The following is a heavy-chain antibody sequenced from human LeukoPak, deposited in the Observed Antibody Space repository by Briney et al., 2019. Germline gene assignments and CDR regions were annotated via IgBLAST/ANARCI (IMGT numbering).Heavy chain of an antibody. CDR2: ISYDGSNK. D-gene: IGHD2-2*01. CDR1: GFTFSSYA. CDR3: ARADIVVVPAAIMAGFFDY. Sequence: GRSLRLSCAASGFTFSSYAMHWVRQAPGKGLEWVAVISYDGSNKYYANSVKGRFTISRDNSKNTLYLQMNSLRAEDTAVYYCARADIVVVPAAIMAGFFDYWGRGTLVTVSS. J-gene: IGHJ4*02. V-gene: IGHV3-30*04.